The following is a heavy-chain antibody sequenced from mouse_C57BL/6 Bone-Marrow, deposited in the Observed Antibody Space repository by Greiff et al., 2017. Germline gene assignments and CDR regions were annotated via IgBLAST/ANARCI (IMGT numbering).Heavy chain of an antibody. Sequence: VQLQESGPELVKPGASVKISCKASGYAFSSSWMNWVKQRPGKGLEWIGRLYPGDGDTNYNGKFKGKATLTAYKSSSTAYMQLSSLTSEDSAFYFCARPRFAYWGQGTRVTVSA. J-gene: IGHJ3*01. CDR3: ARPRFAY. V-gene: IGHV1-82*01. CDR2: LYPGDGDT. CDR1: GYAFSSSW.